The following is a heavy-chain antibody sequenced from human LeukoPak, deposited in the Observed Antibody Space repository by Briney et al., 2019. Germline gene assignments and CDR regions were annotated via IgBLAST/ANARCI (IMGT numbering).Heavy chain of an antibody. Sequence: SETLSLTCAVYGGSFSGYYWSWIRQPPGKGLEWIGEINHSGSTNYNPSLKSRVTISVDTSKNQFSLKLSSVTAADTAVYYCARAGAWKRYCSGGSCYTNYFVYWGQGTLVTVSS. CDR1: GGSFSGYY. J-gene: IGHJ4*02. CDR3: ARAGAWKRYCSGGSCYTNYFVY. D-gene: IGHD2-15*01. CDR2: INHSGST. V-gene: IGHV4-34*01.